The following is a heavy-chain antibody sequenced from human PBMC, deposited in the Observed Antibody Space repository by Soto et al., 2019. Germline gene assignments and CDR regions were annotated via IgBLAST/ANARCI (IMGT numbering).Heavy chain of an antibody. CDR3: AGSTLIAARPSNWFDP. V-gene: IGHV4-4*02. D-gene: IGHD6-6*01. CDR1: GGSISSSNW. J-gene: IGHJ5*02. CDR2: IYHSGST. Sequence: SETLYLTCAVSGGSISSSNWWSWVRQPPGKGLEWIGEIYHSGSTNYNPSLKSRVTISVDKSKNQFSLKLSSVTAADTAVYYCAGSTLIAARPSNWFDPWGQGTLVTVSS.